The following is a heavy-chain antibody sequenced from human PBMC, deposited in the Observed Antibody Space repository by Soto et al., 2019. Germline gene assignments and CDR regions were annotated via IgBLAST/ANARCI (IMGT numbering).Heavy chain of an antibody. V-gene: IGHV1-46*01. D-gene: IGHD3-22*01. J-gene: IGHJ3*02. Sequence: ASVKVSCKASGYPFTSYYMHWVRQAPGQGLERMGIITPSGGSTSYEQKFQGRVTMTRDTSTSTVYMELSSLRSEDTAVYYCARIITQYYDDRIGDSCDAFDIWGQGTMVPFSS. CDR1: GYPFTSYY. CDR2: ITPSGGST. CDR3: ARIITQYYDDRIGDSCDAFDI.